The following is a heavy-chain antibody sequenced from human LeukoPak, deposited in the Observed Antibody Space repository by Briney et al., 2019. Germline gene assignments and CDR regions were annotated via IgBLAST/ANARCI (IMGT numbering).Heavy chain of an antibody. CDR1: GFTFSTSA. Sequence: SVKVSCKTSGFTFSTSAVQWVRQARGQRLEWIGWIVVGSGATNYAQSLQGRFTITRDMSTNTAYMELSSLRSEDTAVYYCARGYFDWAPFDYWGQGTLVTVSS. V-gene: IGHV1-58*01. J-gene: IGHJ4*02. CDR3: ARGYFDWAPFDY. D-gene: IGHD3-9*01. CDR2: IVVGSGAT.